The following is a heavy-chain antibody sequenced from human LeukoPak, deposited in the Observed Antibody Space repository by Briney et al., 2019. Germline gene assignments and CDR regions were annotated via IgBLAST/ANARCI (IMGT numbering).Heavy chain of an antibody. CDR2: ISAYNGNT. V-gene: IGHV1-18*01. J-gene: IGHJ4*02. CDR3: ARSVFCSSTSCHFDY. Sequence: ASVEVSCKASGYTFTSYGISWVRQAPGQGREWMGWISAYNGNTNYAQKLQGRVTMTTDTYTSTAYMELRSLRSDDTAVYYCARSVFCSSTSCHFDYWGQGTLVTVSS. CDR1: GYTFTSYG. D-gene: IGHD2-2*01.